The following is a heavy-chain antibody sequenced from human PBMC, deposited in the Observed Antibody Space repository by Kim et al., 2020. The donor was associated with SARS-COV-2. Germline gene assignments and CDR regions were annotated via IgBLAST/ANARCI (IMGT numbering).Heavy chain of an antibody. D-gene: IGHD2-2*01. CDR2: INHSGST. CDR1: GGSFSGYY. J-gene: IGHJ4*02. Sequence: SETLSLTCAVYGGSFSGYYWSWIRQPPGKGLEWIGEINHSGSTNYNPSLKSRVTISVDTSKNQFSLKLSSVTAADTAVYYCARALLYCSSTSCPGVDYWGQGTLVTVSS. CDR3: ARALLYCSSTSCPGVDY. V-gene: IGHV4-34*01.